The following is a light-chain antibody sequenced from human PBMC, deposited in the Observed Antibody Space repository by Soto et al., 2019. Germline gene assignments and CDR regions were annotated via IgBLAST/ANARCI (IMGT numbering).Light chain of an antibody. CDR2: DDS. CDR3: SSYTSSSPVV. J-gene: IGLJ2*01. Sequence: QSALTQPASVSGXXXXSXXXXXXGXXXXVGTYNYVSWYQQHPGKAPKLMISDDSNRPSGVSNRFSGSKSGNTASLTISGLQAEDEADYYCSSYTSSSPVVFGGGTKVTVL. V-gene: IGLV2-14*01. CDR1: XXXVGTYNY.